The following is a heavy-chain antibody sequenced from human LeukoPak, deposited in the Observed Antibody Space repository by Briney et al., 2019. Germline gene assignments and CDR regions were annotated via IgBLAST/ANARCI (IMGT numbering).Heavy chain of an antibody. V-gene: IGHV3-23*01. Sequence: GGSLRLSCAASGFTFSSYAMSWVRQAPGKGLEWVSAISGSGGSTYYADSVKGRFTISRDNSKNTLYLQMNSLRAEDTAVYYCATNPYYYDSSGYPGHFDYWGREPWSPSPQ. J-gene: IGHJ4*02. CDR3: ATNPYYYDSSGYPGHFDY. D-gene: IGHD3-22*01. CDR2: ISGSGGST. CDR1: GFTFSSYA.